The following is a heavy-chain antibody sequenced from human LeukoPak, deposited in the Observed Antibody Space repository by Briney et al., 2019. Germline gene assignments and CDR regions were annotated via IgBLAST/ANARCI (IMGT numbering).Heavy chain of an antibody. CDR2: LYSSGST. Sequence: PGGSLRLSCAVSGFSVRTNYMSWVRQAPGKGPEWVSLLYSSGSTYYTDSVKGRFTISRDNSKNTLYLQMNSLRAEDTAVYYCARVGSGWYDFDYWGQGTLVTVSS. J-gene: IGHJ4*02. V-gene: IGHV3-53*05. CDR1: GFSVRTNY. CDR3: ARVGSGWYDFDY. D-gene: IGHD6-19*01.